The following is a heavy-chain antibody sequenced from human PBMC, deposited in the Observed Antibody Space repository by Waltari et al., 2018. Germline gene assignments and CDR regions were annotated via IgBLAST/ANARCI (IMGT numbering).Heavy chain of an antibody. CDR3: ARGVWFGDRVGGMDV. CDR2: INSDGSST. D-gene: IGHD3-10*01. V-gene: IGHV3-74*01. Sequence: EVQLVESGGGLVQPGGSLRLSCAASGFTFSSYWMHWVRQAPGKGLVWVSRINSDGSSTSYADSVKGRFTISRDNAKNTLYLQMNSLRAEDTAVYYCARGVWFGDRVGGMDVWGQGTTVTVSS. J-gene: IGHJ6*02. CDR1: GFTFSSYW.